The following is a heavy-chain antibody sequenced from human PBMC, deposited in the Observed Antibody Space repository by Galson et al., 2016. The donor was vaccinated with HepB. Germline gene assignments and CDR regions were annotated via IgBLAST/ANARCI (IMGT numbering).Heavy chain of an antibody. CDR3: ARVKDFWSGYLGENNY. CDR1: GGSIDSSNW. CDR2: MFHSGST. J-gene: IGHJ4*02. D-gene: IGHD3-3*01. Sequence: ETLSLTCVVSGGSIDSSNWWSWVRQTPGKGLEWIGEMFHSGSTNYHPSLKSRVTISVDKSKNQFSLKLRSVIAADTAVYYCARVKDFWSGYLGENNYWGQGILVTVSA. V-gene: IGHV4-4*02.